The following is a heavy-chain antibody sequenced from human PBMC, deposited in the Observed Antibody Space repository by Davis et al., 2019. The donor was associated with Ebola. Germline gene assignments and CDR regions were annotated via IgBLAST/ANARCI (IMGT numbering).Heavy chain of an antibody. CDR1: GYTFTSYG. Sequence: ASVKVSCKASGYTFTSYGISWVRQAPGQGLEWMGSISAYNGNTNYAQKLQGRVTMTTDTSTSTANMELRSLRSDDTAVYYCARVMRGYYYYGMDVWGQGTTVTVSS. D-gene: IGHD3-16*01. V-gene: IGHV1-18*01. CDR2: ISAYNGNT. J-gene: IGHJ6*02. CDR3: ARVMRGYYYYGMDV.